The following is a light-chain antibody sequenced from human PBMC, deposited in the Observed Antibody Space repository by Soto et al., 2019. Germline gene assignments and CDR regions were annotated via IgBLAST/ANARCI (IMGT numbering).Light chain of an antibody. CDR3: QQSYSNPWT. J-gene: IGKJ1*01. Sequence: DIQMTQSPSSLSASVVDRVTITCRASQTISSYLNWYQQKPGKAPKLLIYAASSLQSGVPSRFSGSGSGTDFTLSISSLQPEDFETYYCQQSYSNPWTFGQGTKVDIK. V-gene: IGKV1-39*01. CDR1: QTISSY. CDR2: AAS.